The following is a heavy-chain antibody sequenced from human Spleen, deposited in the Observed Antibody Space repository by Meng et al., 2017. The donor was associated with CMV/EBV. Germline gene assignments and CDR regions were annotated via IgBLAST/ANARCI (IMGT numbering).Heavy chain of an antibody. J-gene: IGHJ4*02. D-gene: IGHD6-13*01. CDR3: ARDGQSSSLSYFDY. CDR2: ISSSSTYI. Sequence: SGFTFSSYTMNWVRQAPGKGLEWVSSISSSSTYIYYADSVKGRFTISRDNAKNSLYLQMNSLRAEDTAVYYCARDGQSSSLSYFDYWGQGTLVTVSS. V-gene: IGHV3-21*01. CDR1: GFTFSSYT.